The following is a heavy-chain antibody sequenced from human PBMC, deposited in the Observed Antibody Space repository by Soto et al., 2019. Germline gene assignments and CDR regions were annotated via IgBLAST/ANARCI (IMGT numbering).Heavy chain of an antibody. D-gene: IGHD1-26*01. CDR1: GFTFSNYA. Sequence: GGSLIVSCAASGFTFSNYAMTWVRQAPGKGLEWVSSISGSGVSTYYADSVKGRFTISRDQSKNTLYLQMNSLRAEDTAVYYCSKISARKQYLLYCSEGTSVTDSP. CDR3: SKISARKQYLLY. V-gene: IGHV3-23*01. CDR2: ISGSGVST. J-gene: IGHJ4*02.